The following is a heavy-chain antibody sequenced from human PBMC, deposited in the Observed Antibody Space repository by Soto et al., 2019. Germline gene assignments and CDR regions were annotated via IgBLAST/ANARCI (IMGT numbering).Heavy chain of an antibody. CDR3: AKSSYSRGWRSENYFDY. CDR2: ISGSGGST. J-gene: IGHJ4*02. D-gene: IGHD6-19*01. Sequence: GGSLRLSCSASGLPFSSYAMSWVRPAPGKGLEWVSAISGSGGSTYYADSVKGRFTISRDNSKNTLYLQMNSLRAEDTAVYYCAKSSYSRGWRSENYFDYCGQGSLVTVSS. V-gene: IGHV3-23*01. CDR1: GLPFSSYA.